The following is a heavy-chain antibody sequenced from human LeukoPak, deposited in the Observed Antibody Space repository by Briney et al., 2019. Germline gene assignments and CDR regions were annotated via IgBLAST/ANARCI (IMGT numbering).Heavy chain of an antibody. V-gene: IGHV3-21*06. CDR1: GFTFSSYS. CDR3: VREAHDDFWSGSWRYYYYMDV. J-gene: IGHJ6*03. D-gene: IGHD3-3*01. CDR2: ISSSSSYI. Sequence: PGGSLRLSCAASGFTFSSYSMNWVRQAPGKGLEWVSSISSSSSYIYYADSVKGRFTISRDNAKNSLYLQMSSLRAEDTAVYYCVREAHDDFWSGSWRYYYYMDVWGKGITVTVSS.